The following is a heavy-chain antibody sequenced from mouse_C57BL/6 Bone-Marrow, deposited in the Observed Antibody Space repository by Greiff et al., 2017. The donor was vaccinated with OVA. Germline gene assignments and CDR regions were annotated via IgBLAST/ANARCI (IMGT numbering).Heavy chain of an antibody. CDR2: IDPENGDT. CDR3: TTDWDGY. D-gene: IGHD4-1*01. V-gene: IGHV14-4*01. J-gene: IGHJ2*01. CDR1: GFNIKDDY. Sequence: EVKLMESGAELVRPGASVKLSCTASGFNIKDDYMHWVKQRPEQGLEWIGWIDPENGDTEYASKFQGKATITADTSSNTAYLQLSSLTSEDTAVYYCTTDWDGYWGQGTTLTVSS.